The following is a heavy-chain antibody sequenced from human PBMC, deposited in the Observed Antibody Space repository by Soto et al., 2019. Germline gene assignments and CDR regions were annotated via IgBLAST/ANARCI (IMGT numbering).Heavy chain of an antibody. V-gene: IGHV1-24*01. Sequence: GASGKVSCKVSGYTLTELSMHWVRQAPGKGLEWMGGFDPEDGETIYAQKFQGRVTMTADTSTDTAYMELSSLRSEDTAVYYCATGPPERWIHFDYWGRGTLVTV. D-gene: IGHD5-18*01. CDR1: GYTLTELS. CDR2: FDPEDGET. CDR3: ATGPPERWIHFDY. J-gene: IGHJ4*02.